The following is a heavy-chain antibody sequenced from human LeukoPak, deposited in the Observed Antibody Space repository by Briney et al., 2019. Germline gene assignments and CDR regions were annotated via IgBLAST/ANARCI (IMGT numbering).Heavy chain of an antibody. D-gene: IGHD5-18*01. J-gene: IGHJ5*02. V-gene: IGHV3-30*03. CDR1: GFTFRSYG. CDR2: ISFDGNNK. CDR3: ARDRGSVDTAMEWFDP. Sequence: GGSLRLSCAASGFTFRSYGTHWVRQAPGKGLEWVAVISFDGNNKYYADSVKGRFTISRDNSKNTLYLQMNSLRADDTAVYYYARDRGSVDTAMEWFDPWGQGTLVTVSS.